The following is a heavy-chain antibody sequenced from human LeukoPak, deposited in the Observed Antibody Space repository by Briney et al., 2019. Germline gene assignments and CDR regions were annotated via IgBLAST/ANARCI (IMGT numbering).Heavy chain of an antibody. Sequence: KASETLSLTCTVSGGSISSSSYYWGWIRQPPGKGLEWIGSIYYSGSTYYNPSLKSRVTISVDTSKNQFSLKLSSVTAADTAVYYCARGYGYNSEYWGQGTLVTVSP. CDR2: IYYSGST. CDR1: GGSISSSSYY. D-gene: IGHD5-24*01. J-gene: IGHJ4*02. V-gene: IGHV4-39*07. CDR3: ARGYGYNSEY.